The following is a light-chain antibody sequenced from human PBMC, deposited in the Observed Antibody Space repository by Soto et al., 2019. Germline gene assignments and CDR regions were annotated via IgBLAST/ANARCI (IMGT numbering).Light chain of an antibody. CDR2: AAS. CDR3: KKYSSGPV. CDR1: QGIRNF. J-gene: IGKJ3*01. Sequence: DIQMTQSPTSLSASVGDRVTITCRASQGIRNFVAWYQQKPGKAPKLLIYAASTLQSGVPSRFSGSGSGTDFTITIHSRQAEDGATLSCKKYSSGPVFGPGTKVEIK. V-gene: IGKV1-27*01.